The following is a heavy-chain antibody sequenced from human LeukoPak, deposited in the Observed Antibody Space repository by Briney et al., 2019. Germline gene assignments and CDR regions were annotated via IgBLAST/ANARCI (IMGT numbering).Heavy chain of an antibody. CDR2: VKQDGTEK. Sequence: PGGSLRLSCAASGFTFRSHWMTWVRQAPGKGLEWVASVKQDGTEKHYVDSVKGRFTISRDNARSSLYLQMNSLTAEDTAVFYCARDDATVTHLDYWGQGTLVTVYS. CDR1: GFTFRSHW. CDR3: ARDDATVTHLDY. J-gene: IGHJ4*02. V-gene: IGHV3-7*01. D-gene: IGHD4-17*01.